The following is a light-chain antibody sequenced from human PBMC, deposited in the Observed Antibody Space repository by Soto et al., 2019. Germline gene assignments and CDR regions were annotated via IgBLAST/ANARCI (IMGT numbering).Light chain of an antibody. CDR2: EVS. CDR1: SSDVGGYKY. CDR3: SSYSMSTAYV. J-gene: IGLJ1*01. V-gene: IGLV2-14*01. Sequence: QSVLTQPASVSGSPGQSITISCTGTSSDVGGYKYVSWHQLHPGKAPKLIIYEVSNRPSGVSNRFSGSKSGNTASLTISGLQAEDEAGYYCSSYSMSTAYVFGAGAKVTVL.